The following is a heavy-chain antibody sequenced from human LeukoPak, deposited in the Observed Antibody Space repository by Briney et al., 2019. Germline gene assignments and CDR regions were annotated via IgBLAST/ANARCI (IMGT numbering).Heavy chain of an antibody. CDR2: ISSSSSYI. CDR1: GFTFSSYS. J-gene: IGHJ5*02. D-gene: IGHD6-19*01. CDR3: ARSGVAGPPMGWFDP. Sequence: SGGSLRLSCAASGFTFSSYSMNWVRQAPGKGLEWVPSISSSSSYIYYADSVKGRFTISRDNAKNSLYLQMNSLRAEDTAVYYCARSGVAGPPMGWFDPWGQGTLVTVSS. V-gene: IGHV3-21*01.